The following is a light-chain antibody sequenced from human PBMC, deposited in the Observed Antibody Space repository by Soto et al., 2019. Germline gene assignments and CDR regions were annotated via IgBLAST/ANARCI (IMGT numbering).Light chain of an antibody. CDR3: QHYNSYPWT. Sequence: DIQMTQTPSTLSASVGDRVTITCRASESIRNWVAWYQQKPGKAPKLLIYDVSRLESGAPSRFSGSGSGTEFTLTISSLQPDDFATYYCQHYNSYPWTFGHGTKVDI. J-gene: IGKJ1*01. V-gene: IGKV1-5*01. CDR1: ESIRNW. CDR2: DVS.